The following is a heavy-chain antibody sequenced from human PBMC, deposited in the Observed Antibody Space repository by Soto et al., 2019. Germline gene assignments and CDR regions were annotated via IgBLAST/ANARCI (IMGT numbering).Heavy chain of an antibody. CDR2: INPSGGST. CDR1: GYTFTSYY. CDR3: ARPRNWNDDGDYYFDY. V-gene: IGHV1-46*01. Sequence: ASVKVSCKASGYTFTSYYMHWVRQAPGQGLEWMGIINPSGGSTSYAQKFQGRVTMTRDTSTSTVYKELSSLRSEDTAVYYCARPRNWNDDGDYYFDYWGQGTLVTVSS. D-gene: IGHD1-1*01. J-gene: IGHJ4*02.